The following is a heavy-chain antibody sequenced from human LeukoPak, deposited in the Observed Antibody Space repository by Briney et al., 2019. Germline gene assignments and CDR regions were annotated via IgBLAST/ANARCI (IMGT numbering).Heavy chain of an antibody. Sequence: GGSLRLSCTASGFSFETYGMLWVRQAPGKGLEWVAVIAYDGSNKYHADSVKGRLTISRDNSKNTLYLQMNSLRGEDTAVYYCAKEKAIATINYGLDVWGQGTTVTVSS. J-gene: IGHJ6*02. V-gene: IGHV3-30*18. CDR3: AKEKAIATINYGLDV. D-gene: IGHD1-1*01. CDR1: GFSFETYG. CDR2: IAYDGSNK.